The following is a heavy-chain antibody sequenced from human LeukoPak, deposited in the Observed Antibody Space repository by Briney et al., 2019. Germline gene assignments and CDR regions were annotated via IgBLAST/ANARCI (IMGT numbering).Heavy chain of an antibody. CDR3: AGTYGGKFDY. Sequence: SETLSLTCTVSGGSISSYYWSWIRQPPGKGLEWIGYIYYSGNTNYNPSLESRVTISVDTSKNQFSLKLSSVTAADTAVYYCAGTYGGKFDYWGQGTLVTVSS. J-gene: IGHJ4*02. CDR2: IYYSGNT. V-gene: IGHV4-59*01. CDR1: GGSISSYY. D-gene: IGHD4-23*01.